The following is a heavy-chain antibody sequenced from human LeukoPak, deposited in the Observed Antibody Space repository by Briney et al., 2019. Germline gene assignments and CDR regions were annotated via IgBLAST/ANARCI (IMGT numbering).Heavy chain of an antibody. Sequence: PSETLSLTCTVSGGSISSGGYYWSWIRQHPGTGLEWIGYIYYSGSTYYNPSLKSRVTISVDTSKNQFSLKLSSVTAADTAVYYCARVDGSGSSPLYYFDYWGQGTLVTVSS. J-gene: IGHJ4*02. CDR2: IYYSGST. CDR3: ARVDGSGSSPLYYFDY. V-gene: IGHV4-31*03. D-gene: IGHD3-10*01. CDR1: GGSISSGGYY.